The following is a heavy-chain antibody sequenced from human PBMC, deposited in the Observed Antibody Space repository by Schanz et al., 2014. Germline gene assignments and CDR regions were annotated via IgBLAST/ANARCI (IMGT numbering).Heavy chain of an antibody. CDR2: IHYSGST. J-gene: IGHJ6*02. V-gene: IGHV4-59*08. CDR1: GGSIRNYY. CDR3: ARLNYDSSGYPYYYGMDV. D-gene: IGHD3-22*01. Sequence: QVQLQESGPGLVKPSETLSLTCSVSGGSIRNYYWNWIRQPPGKGVEWIGYIHYSGSTNYNPSLEMRVAMSVDTSKNQFPRKLSSVTAADTAVYYCARLNYDSSGYPYYYGMDVWGQGTTVTVSS.